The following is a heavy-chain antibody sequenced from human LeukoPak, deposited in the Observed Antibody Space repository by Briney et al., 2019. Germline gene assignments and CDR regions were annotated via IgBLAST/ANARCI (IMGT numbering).Heavy chain of an antibody. Sequence: PGGSLRLSRAASGFTFSSYNMNWVRQAPGKGLEWVSSISSSSDYIYYADSVKGRFTISRDSATNSLYLQMNSLRAEDTAVYHCARVAFGELWGMDVWGKGTTVTISS. CDR3: ARVAFGELWGMDV. CDR1: GFTFSSYN. D-gene: IGHD3-10*01. J-gene: IGHJ6*04. V-gene: IGHV3-21*01. CDR2: ISSSSDYI.